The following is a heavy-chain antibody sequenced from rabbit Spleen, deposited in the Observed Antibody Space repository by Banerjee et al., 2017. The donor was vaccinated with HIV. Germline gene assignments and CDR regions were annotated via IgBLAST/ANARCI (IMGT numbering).Heavy chain of an antibody. CDR1: GFDFSSSYY. V-gene: IGHV1S45*01. D-gene: IGHD8-1*01. Sequence: QEQLVESGGGLVQPEGSLTLTCKDAGFDFSSSYYMFCVRQAPGKGLEWIACMYVGSSCSTYYASWAKGRFTISKTSSTTVTLQMTSLTAADTATYFCARGSGASIYSNLWGQGTLVTVS. CDR2: MYVGSSCST. J-gene: IGHJ4*01. CDR3: ARGSGASIYSNL.